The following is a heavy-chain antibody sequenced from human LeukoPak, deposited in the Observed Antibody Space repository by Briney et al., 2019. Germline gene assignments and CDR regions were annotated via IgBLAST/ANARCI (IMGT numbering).Heavy chain of an antibody. CDR1: GFTFSSYW. D-gene: IGHD1-26*01. Sequence: PGGSLRLSCAASGFTFSSYWMSWVRQAPGKGLEWVSYISSSGTTIYYADSVKGRFTISRDNAKNSLYLQMNSLRAEDTAVYYCARTSGSYGSYYFDYWGQGTLVTVSS. CDR3: ARTSGSYGSYYFDY. V-gene: IGHV3-48*04. J-gene: IGHJ4*02. CDR2: ISSSGTTI.